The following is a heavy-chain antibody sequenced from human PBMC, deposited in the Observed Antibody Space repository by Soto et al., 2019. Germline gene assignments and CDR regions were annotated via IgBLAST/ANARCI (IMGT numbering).Heavy chain of an antibody. CDR2: IIPIFATP. V-gene: IGHV1-69*06. Sequence: QVQLVQSGPEVKKPGSSVKVSCKGSGGFNSYSISWVRQAPGQGPEWMGGIIPIFATPTYAQKFQGRVTITADKSTSTVYMELSRLTSEDTAVYYCARGGPVIIPAATNWFDPWGQGTLVSVSS. CDR1: GGFNSYS. D-gene: IGHD2-2*01. CDR3: ARGGPVIIPAATNWFDP. J-gene: IGHJ5*02.